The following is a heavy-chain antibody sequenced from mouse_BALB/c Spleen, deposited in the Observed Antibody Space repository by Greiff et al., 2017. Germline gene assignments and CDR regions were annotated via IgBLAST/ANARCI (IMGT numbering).Heavy chain of an antibody. CDR1: GFTFTDYY. J-gene: IGHJ1*01. V-gene: IGHV7-3*02. CDR3: ANYGSSYWYFDV. CDR2: IRNKANGYTT. D-gene: IGHD1-1*01. Sequence: EVQRVESGGGLVQPGGSLRLSCATSGFTFTDYYMSWVRQPPGKALEWLGFIRNKANGYTTEYSASVKGRFTISRDNSQSILYLQMNTLRAEDSATYYCANYGSSYWYFDVWGAGTTVTVSS.